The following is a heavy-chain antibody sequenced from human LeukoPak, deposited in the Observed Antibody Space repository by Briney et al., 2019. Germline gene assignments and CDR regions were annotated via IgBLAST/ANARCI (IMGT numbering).Heavy chain of an antibody. J-gene: IGHJ4*02. CDR2: ISSNGGST. D-gene: IGHD6-19*01. CDR1: GFTFSSYA. CDR3: ARALAVAASFDY. Sequence: GGSLRLSCAASGFTFSSYAMHWVRQAPGKGLEYVSSISSNGGSTYYANSVKGRFTISRDSSKNTLYLQMGSLRAEAMGVYYCARALAVAASFDYWGQGTLVTVSS. V-gene: IGHV3-64*01.